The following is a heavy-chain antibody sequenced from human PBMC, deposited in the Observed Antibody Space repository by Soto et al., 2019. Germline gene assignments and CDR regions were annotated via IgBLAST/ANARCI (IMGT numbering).Heavy chain of an antibody. CDR3: ARADTGGTYFEF. Sequence: QVQLVESGGGVVQPGMSLSLSCADSGFTFSEYAMHWVRQAPGKGLEWVALISYLGTKTDYADSVKGRFTISRDNFKKYVDMQRESVGAEDSAVYSYARADTGGTYFEFWGRGTLVTVSS. J-gene: IGHJ4*02. CDR1: GFTFSEYA. D-gene: IGHD3-16*01. V-gene: IGHV3-30*04. CDR2: ISYLGTKT.